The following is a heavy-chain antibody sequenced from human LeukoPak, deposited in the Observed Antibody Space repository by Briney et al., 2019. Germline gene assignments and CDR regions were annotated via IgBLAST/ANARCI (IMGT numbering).Heavy chain of an antibody. CDR1: GGSFSGYY. Sequence: PSETLSLTCAVYGGSFSGYYWSWIRQPPGKGLEWIGEINHSGSTNYNPSLKSRVTISVDTSKNQFSLKLSSVTAADTAVYYCARGDYGAYYYYYYMDVWGKGTTVTVSS. V-gene: IGHV4-34*01. J-gene: IGHJ6*03. CDR2: INHSGST. D-gene: IGHD4-17*01. CDR3: ARGDYGAYYYYYYMDV.